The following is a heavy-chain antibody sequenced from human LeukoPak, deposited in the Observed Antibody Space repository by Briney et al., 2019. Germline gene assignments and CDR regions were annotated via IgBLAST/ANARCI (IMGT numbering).Heavy chain of an antibody. CDR1: GFMFSSNW. Sequence: GGSLRLSCAASGFMFSSNWMSWVRLAPGKGLEWVANIKEDGTETYYVDSVKGRFTICRDNAKNSLYLQMNSLRVEDTAVYYYAKEGRSLQTYWGQGTLVTVSS. CDR3: AKEGRSLQTY. J-gene: IGHJ4*02. D-gene: IGHD5-24*01. CDR2: IKEDGTET. V-gene: IGHV3-7*03.